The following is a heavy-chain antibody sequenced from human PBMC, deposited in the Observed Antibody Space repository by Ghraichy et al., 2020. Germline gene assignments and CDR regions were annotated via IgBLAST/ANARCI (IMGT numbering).Heavy chain of an antibody. J-gene: IGHJ6*02. CDR2: TYYRARWYN. CDR1: GDRVSSISAA. D-gene: IGHD5-18*01. V-gene: IGHV6-1*01. Sequence: SQTLSLTCAISGDRVSSISAAWNWIRQSPTRGLEWLGRTYYRARWYNDYALSVKGRIRIDPDKSKNQFSLHLVSVTPEDTGVYYCARDGAALAWGPDFHYYAMDVWGQGTTVTVSS. CDR3: ARDGAALAWGPDFHYYAMDV.